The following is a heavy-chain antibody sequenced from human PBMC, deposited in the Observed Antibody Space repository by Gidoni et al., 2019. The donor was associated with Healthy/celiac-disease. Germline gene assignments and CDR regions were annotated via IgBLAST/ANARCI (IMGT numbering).Heavy chain of an antibody. V-gene: IGHV4-38-2*01. CDR2: IYHSGST. CDR1: GYSISSGYY. CDR3: ARGEDYGDPPYYYYYMDV. D-gene: IGHD4-17*01. J-gene: IGHJ6*03. Sequence: QVQLQESGPGLVKPSETLSLTCAVSGYSISSGYYWGWIRQPPGKGLEWIGSIYHSGSTYYNPSLKSRVTISVDTSKNQFSLKLSSVTAADTAVYYCARGEDYGDPPYYYYYMDVWGKGTTVTVSS.